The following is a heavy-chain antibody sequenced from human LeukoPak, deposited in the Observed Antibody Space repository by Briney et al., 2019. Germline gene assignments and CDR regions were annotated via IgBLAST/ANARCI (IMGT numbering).Heavy chain of an antibody. CDR1: GFTFSSYW. Sequence: GGSLRLSCAASGFTFSSYWMSWVRQAPGKGLEWVANTNQDGSEKYYVDSVKGRFTISRDNARNSLYLQMNSLGVDDTAVYFCSGDPGDYWGQGTLVSVSS. CDR2: TNQDGSEK. J-gene: IGHJ4*02. CDR3: SGDPGDY. D-gene: IGHD7-27*01. V-gene: IGHV3-7*04.